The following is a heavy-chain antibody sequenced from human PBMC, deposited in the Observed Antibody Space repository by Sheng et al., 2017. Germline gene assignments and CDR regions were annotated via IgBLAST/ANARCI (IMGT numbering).Heavy chain of an antibody. CDR3: AGSYYGSGRNYY. D-gene: IGHD3-10*01. Sequence: QVQVVESGGGVVHPGRSLRLSCVASGFTFSRNGMHWVRQAPGKGLEWVAIIWYDGTNEYYADSVKGRFTISRDNAKNTLYLQMNSLRAEDTAVYYCAGSYYGSGRNYYWGQGTLVTVSS. J-gene: IGHJ4*02. CDR2: IWYDGTNE. CDR1: GFTFSRNG. V-gene: IGHV3-33*03.